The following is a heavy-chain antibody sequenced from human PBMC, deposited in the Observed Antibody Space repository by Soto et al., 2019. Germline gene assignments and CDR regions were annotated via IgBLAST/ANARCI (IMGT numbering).Heavy chain of an antibody. D-gene: IGHD3-3*01. CDR1: GYTFTGYF. CDR3: ARGGGTILAPLP. Sequence: QVQLAQSGPEVKKPGASVKVSCKAFGYTFTGYFIHWVRQAPGQGLEWLGWINTNSGATKYAQKFQGRVTLTRDTSINTAYMEMSMLRSDDTAVYYCARGGGTILAPLPWGQGTLVTVSS. V-gene: IGHV1-2*02. CDR2: INTNSGAT. J-gene: IGHJ5*02.